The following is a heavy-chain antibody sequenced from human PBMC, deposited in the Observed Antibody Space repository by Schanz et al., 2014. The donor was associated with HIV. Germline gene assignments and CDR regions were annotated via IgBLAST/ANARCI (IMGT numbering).Heavy chain of an antibody. CDR2: ISSSGTTI. V-gene: IGHV3-11*01. CDR1: GFTFNDYY. CDR3: AKDGSLDYDNSGYYAT. Sequence: QVQLVESGGGLVKPVGSLRLSCAASGFTFNDYYMTWIRQAPGKGLEWVSFISSSGTTIYYADSVKGRFTISRDNAKNSLYLQMNSLRAEDTAVYYCAKDGSLDYDNSGYYATWGQGTLVTVSS. D-gene: IGHD3-22*01. J-gene: IGHJ4*02.